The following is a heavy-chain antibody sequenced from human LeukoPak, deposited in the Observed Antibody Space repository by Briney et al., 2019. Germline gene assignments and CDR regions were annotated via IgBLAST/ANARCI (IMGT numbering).Heavy chain of an antibody. D-gene: IGHD6-19*01. Sequence: GGSLRLPCAAFGFTFSVCAMHCVRQAPGKGLEWVAVISYDGSNKYYADSVRGQFTISRDNSKNTLYLQMNSLRAEDTAVYYCARDGSRGCTGHAMYAWGHRSTVSVSS. V-gene: IGHV3-30-3*01. J-gene: IGHJ6*02. CDR1: GFTFSVCA. CDR3: ARDGSRGCTGHAMYA. CDR2: ISYDGSNK.